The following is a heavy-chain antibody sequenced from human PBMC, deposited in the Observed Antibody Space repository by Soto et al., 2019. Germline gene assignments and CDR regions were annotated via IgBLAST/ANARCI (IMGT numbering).Heavy chain of an antibody. Sequence: SETLSLTCTVSGGSISSGDYYWSWIRQPPGKGLEWIGYIYYSGSTYYNPSLKSRVTISVDTSKNQFSLKLSSVTAADTAVYYCARGEAAGPYLYYFAYWGQGTLVTVSS. V-gene: IGHV4-30-4*01. CDR2: IYYSGST. CDR1: GGSISSGDYY. CDR3: ARGEAAGPYLYYFAY. D-gene: IGHD6-19*01. J-gene: IGHJ4*02.